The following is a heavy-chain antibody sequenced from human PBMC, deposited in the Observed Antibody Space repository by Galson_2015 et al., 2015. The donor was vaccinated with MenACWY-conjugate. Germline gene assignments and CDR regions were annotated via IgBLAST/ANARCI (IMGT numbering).Heavy chain of an antibody. J-gene: IGHJ4*02. V-gene: IGHV3-48*02. CDR3: ARVPGYSYGYYDW. CDR1: GFTFSTYS. Sequence: LRLSCAASGFTFSTYSMNWVRQAPGKGLEWVSYISSSSSTICYADSVKGRFTISRDNAKNSLYLQMNTLRDEDTAVYYCARVPGYSYGYYDWWGQGTLVTVPS. D-gene: IGHD5-18*01. CDR2: ISSSSSTI.